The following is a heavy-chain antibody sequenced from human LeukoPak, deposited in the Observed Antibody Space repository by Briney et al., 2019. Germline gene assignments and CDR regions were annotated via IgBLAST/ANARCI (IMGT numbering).Heavy chain of an antibody. J-gene: IGHJ4*02. CDR1: GFTFSSYG. V-gene: IGHV3-30*18. D-gene: IGHD6-13*01. Sequence: GGSLRLSCAASGFTFSSYGMHWVRQAPGKGLEWVAVISYDGSNKYYADSVKGRFTISRDNSKNTLCLQMNSLRAEDTAVYYCAKDRDSSWYFDYWGQGTLVTVSS. CDR2: ISYDGSNK. CDR3: AKDRDSSWYFDY.